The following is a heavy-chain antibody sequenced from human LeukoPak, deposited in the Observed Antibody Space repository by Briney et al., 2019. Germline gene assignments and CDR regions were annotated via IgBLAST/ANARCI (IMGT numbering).Heavy chain of an antibody. CDR1: GGSINSYY. D-gene: IGHD1-26*01. CDR2: IYYSGST. V-gene: IGHV4-59*08. CDR3: ARSTSGLYFWADT. Sequence: SETLSLTCTVSGGSINSYYWSWIQQPPGKGLEYIGYIYYSGSTNYNPSLKSRVTISADTSKDQFSLKLTSVTAADTAVYYCARSTSGLYFWADTWSQGSRVTVSS. J-gene: IGHJ4*02.